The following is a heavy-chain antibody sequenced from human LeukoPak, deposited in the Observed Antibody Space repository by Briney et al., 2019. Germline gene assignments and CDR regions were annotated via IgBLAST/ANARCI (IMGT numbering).Heavy chain of an antibody. V-gene: IGHV1-2*02. J-gene: IGHJ5*02. D-gene: IGHD2-2*01. CDR1: GYTFTGYY. CDR2: INPNSGGT. CDR3: ARDWDIVVEDWFDP. Sequence: ASVKVSCKASGYTFTGYYMHWARQAPGQGLEWMGWINPNSGGTNYAQKFQGRVTMTKDTSISTAYMELSRLRSDDTAVYYCARDWDIVVEDWFDPWGQGTLVTVSS.